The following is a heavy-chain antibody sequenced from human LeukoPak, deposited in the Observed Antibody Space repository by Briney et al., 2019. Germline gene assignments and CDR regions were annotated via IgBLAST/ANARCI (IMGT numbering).Heavy chain of an antibody. V-gene: IGHV4-34*01. D-gene: IGHD3-22*01. CDR2: INHSGST. Sequence: SETLSLTCTVSGGSISSYYWSWIRQPPGKGLEWIGEINHSGSTNYNPSLKSRVTISVDTSKNQFSLKLSSVTAADTAVYYCATYYPNYWGQGTLVTVSS. CDR3: ATYYPNY. J-gene: IGHJ4*02. CDR1: GGSISSYY.